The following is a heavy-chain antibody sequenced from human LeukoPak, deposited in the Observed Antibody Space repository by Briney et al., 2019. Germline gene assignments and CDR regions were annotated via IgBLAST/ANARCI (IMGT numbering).Heavy chain of an antibody. CDR3: ARSRAYYDFWSGYYRSDEYYFDY. CDR2: IYYSGST. Sequence: PSETLSLTCAVYGGSFSGYYWSWIRQPPGKGLEWIGYIYYSGSTNYNPSLKSRVTISVDTSKNQFSLKLSSVTAADTAVYYCARSRAYYDFWSGYYRSDEYYFDYWGQGTLVTVSS. J-gene: IGHJ4*02. D-gene: IGHD3-3*01. V-gene: IGHV4-59*01. CDR1: GGSFSGYY.